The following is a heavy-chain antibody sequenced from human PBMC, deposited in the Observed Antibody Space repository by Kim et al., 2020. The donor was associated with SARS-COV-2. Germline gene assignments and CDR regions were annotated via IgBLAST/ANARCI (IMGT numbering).Heavy chain of an antibody. CDR1: GYTFTSYG. CDR2: ISAYNGNT. V-gene: IGHV1-18*01. J-gene: IGHJ4*02. D-gene: IGHD3-16*01. CDR3: ARVTITFGGVNRADY. Sequence: ASVKVSCKASGYTFTSYGISWVRQAPGQGLEWMGWISAYNGNTNYAQKLQGRVTMTTDTSTSTAYMELRSLRSDDTAVYYCARVTITFGGVNRADYWGQGTLVTVSS.